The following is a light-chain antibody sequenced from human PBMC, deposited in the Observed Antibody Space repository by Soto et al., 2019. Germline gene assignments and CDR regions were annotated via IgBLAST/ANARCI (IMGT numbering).Light chain of an antibody. Sequence: AIQLTQSPSSLSASVGDRVTITCRASQGISSALAWYQQKPGKAPKLLIYDASSLESGVPSRFSGSGSGTDFTLTISSLQPEDFATDYCQQFNSYSITFGQGTRLEIK. J-gene: IGKJ5*01. V-gene: IGKV1-13*02. CDR1: QGISSA. CDR3: QQFNSYSIT. CDR2: DAS.